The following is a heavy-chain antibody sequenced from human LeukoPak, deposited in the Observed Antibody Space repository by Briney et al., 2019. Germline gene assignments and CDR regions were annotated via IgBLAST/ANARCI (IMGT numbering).Heavy chain of an antibody. CDR2: ISSSSSYI. V-gene: IGHV3-21*01. D-gene: IGHD6-6*01. J-gene: IGHJ4*02. CDR1: GFPFSSYS. CDR3: ARDGREQLVPLYYFDY. Sequence: GGSLRLSCAASGFPFSSYSMNWFRQPPGKGREWVSSISSSSSYIYYADSVKGRFTISRDNAKNSLYLQMNSLRAEDTAVYYCARDGREQLVPLYYFDYWGQGTLVTVSS.